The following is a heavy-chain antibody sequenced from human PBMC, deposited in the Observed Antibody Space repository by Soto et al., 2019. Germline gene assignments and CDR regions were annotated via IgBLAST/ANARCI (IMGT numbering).Heavy chain of an antibody. CDR2: ISGYNGNT. CDR1: GYTFNMHG. Sequence: ASVKVSCKASGYTFNMHGISCVRQAPGQGLEWMGWISGYNGNTDYAQKLQGRVTLTTDTSTSTAYMELRSLRPDDTAVYFCARVVKYGAYSGWFASWGQGALVTVSS. J-gene: IGHJ5*01. V-gene: IGHV1-18*01. CDR3: ARVVKYGAYSGWFAS. D-gene: IGHD4-17*01.